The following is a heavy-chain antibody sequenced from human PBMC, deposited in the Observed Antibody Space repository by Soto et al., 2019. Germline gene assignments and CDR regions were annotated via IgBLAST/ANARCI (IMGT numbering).Heavy chain of an antibody. CDR1: GGSIISYY. Sequence: QVQLQESGPGLVKPSETLALTCTVSGGSIISYYWSWIRQPPGKGLEWIGYIYYTGSANYNPSLKSRVSMSVDTSQNHFSLKLSSVTAADTAVYYCARDGPTSFLDYWGQGTLVTVSS. CDR3: ARDGPTSFLDY. CDR2: IYYTGSA. V-gene: IGHV4-59*01. J-gene: IGHJ4*02.